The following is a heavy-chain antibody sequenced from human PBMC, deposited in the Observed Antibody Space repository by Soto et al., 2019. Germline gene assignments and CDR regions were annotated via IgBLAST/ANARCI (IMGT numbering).Heavy chain of an antibody. D-gene: IGHD3-3*01. J-gene: IGHJ6*02. CDR2: IYYSGST. CDR3: ARDVTYYDFWSGPKTYGMDV. V-gene: IGHV4-31*03. CDR1: GGSISSGGYY. Sequence: SETLSLTCTVSGGSISSGGYYWSWIRQHPGKGLEWIGYIYYSGSTYYNPSLKSRVTISVDTSKNQFSLKLSSVTAADTAVYYRARDVTYYDFWSGPKTYGMDVWGQGTTVTVSS.